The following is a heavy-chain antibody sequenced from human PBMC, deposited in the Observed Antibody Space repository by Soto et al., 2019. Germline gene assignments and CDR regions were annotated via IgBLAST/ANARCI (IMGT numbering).Heavy chain of an antibody. CDR3: ACSGRSSMLFEY. CDR1: GYSFPSYW. Sequence: GESPKIPCQGSGYSFPSYWIGWVRQMTGKGLEWMGIIYPGDSDTTYTPSFKRQVTISADKSISTVYLQWSSLKASDAAMYYCACSGRSSMLFEYWGQGTPVTVSS. D-gene: IGHD2-8*02. V-gene: IGHV5-51*01. CDR2: IYPGDSDT. J-gene: IGHJ4*02.